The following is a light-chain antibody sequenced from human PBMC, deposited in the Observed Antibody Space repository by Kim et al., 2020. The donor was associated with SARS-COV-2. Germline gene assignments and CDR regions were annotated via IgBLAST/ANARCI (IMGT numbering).Light chain of an antibody. J-gene: IGKJ1*01. CDR2: DAS. V-gene: IGKV3-20*01. CDR3: QQYGSSLWT. Sequence: LAPGERATLSYRASQSVNELLAWYQQKPGQAPRLLIYDASNRATGIPPRFSGSGSGTDFTLTISRLEPEDFAVYYCQQYGSSLWTFGQGTKVDIK. CDR1: QSVNEL.